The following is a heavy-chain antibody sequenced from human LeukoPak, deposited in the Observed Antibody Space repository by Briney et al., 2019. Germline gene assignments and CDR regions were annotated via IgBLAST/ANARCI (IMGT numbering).Heavy chain of an antibody. J-gene: IGHJ5*02. CDR1: GYTFTGYY. CDR3: ARGRIAARGGPRSWFDP. CDR2: INPNSGGT. Sequence: ASVKVSCKASGYTFTGYYMHWARQAPGQGLEWMGWINPNSGGTNYAQKIQGRVTMTRDTSISTAYMELSRLRSDDTAVYYCARGRIAARGGPRSWFDPWGQGTLVTVSS. V-gene: IGHV1-2*02. D-gene: IGHD6-6*01.